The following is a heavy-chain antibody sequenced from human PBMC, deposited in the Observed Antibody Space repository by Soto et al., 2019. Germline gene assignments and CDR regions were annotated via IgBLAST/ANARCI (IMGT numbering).Heavy chain of an antibody. V-gene: IGHV3-48*02. D-gene: IGHD4-17*01. Sequence: GGSLRLSCAASGFTFSRYSMNWVRQAPGKGLEWVSYISGGSTTIYYADSVKGRFTISRDNAKNSLYLQMNSLRDEDTAVYYCAREDGDYALDYHYGMAVPGQGTKVTVSS. J-gene: IGHJ6*02. CDR2: ISGGSTTI. CDR3: AREDGDYALDYHYGMAV. CDR1: GFTFSRYS.